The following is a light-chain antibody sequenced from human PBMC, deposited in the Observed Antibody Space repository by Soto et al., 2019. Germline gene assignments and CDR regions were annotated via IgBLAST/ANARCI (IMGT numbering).Light chain of an antibody. CDR2: DAS. Sequence: IQMTQSPSSLSASVGDRVTITCQSSLNINNYLNWYQQKPGSAPKLLIYDASNLEAGVPSRFRGSGSGTDFTLTISRLQPEDIATYYCQQYENLPTFGQGTRLEIK. CDR3: QQYENLPT. J-gene: IGKJ5*01. CDR1: LNINNY. V-gene: IGKV1-33*01.